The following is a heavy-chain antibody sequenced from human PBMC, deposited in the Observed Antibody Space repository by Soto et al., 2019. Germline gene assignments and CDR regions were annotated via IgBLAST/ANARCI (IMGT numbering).Heavy chain of an antibody. CDR1: GYTFTSYY. D-gene: IGHD3-3*01. Sequence: GPSVKVSCKASGYTFTSYYMHWVRQAPGQGLEWMGIINPSGGSTSYAQKFQGRVTMTRDTSTSTVYMELSSLRSEDTAVYYCARGDTGRTYYDFWSGYSDVSNWFDPWGQGTLVTVSS. V-gene: IGHV1-46*01. CDR3: ARGDTGRTYYDFWSGYSDVSNWFDP. CDR2: INPSGGST. J-gene: IGHJ5*02.